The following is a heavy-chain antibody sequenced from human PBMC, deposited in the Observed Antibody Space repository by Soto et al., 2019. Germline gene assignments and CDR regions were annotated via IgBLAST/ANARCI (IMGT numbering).Heavy chain of an antibody. CDR1: GGTFSNYP. D-gene: IGHD5-12*01. J-gene: IGHJ2*01. CDR3: ARGNHRWLQLWYFDL. CDR2: IIPIFGAV. Sequence: QVQLVQSGAEVKKPGSSVKVSCKASGGTFSNYPVSCVRQAPGQGLEWMGGIIPIFGAVKYAQKFQGRLAITAVASPSTAYMELSSLGSEDTAVYYCARGNHRWLQLWYFDLWGRGTLVTVSS. V-gene: IGHV1-69*12.